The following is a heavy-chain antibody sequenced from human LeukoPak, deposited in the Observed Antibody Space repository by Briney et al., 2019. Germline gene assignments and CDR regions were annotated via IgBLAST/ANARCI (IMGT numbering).Heavy chain of an antibody. CDR1: GGTFSSYA. Sequence: SVTVSCKASGGTFSSYAISWVRQAPGPGLEWMGGIIPIFGTANYAQKFQGRVTITADEPTSTAYMELSSLRSEDTAVYYCARGASSSSGRWFDPWGQGTLVTVSS. D-gene: IGHD6-13*01. CDR2: IIPIFGTA. CDR3: ARGASSSSGRWFDP. V-gene: IGHV1-69*13. J-gene: IGHJ5*02.